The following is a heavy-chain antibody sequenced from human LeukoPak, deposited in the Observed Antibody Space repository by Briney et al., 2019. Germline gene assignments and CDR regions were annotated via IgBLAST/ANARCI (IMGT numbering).Heavy chain of an antibody. CDR3: ARLRDGSTED. CDR2: LYYSGSH. J-gene: IGHJ4*02. D-gene: IGHD5-24*01. CDR1: GGSISSSSYY. Sequence: PSETLSLTCTLSGGSISSSSYYRGWIRQPPGNGLEWIGRLYYSGSHYYNPSLKSRVTIPVDTSKNQFSLKLSSLTAAGTAVYYCARLRDGSTEDWGQGTLVTVSS. V-gene: IGHV4-39*01.